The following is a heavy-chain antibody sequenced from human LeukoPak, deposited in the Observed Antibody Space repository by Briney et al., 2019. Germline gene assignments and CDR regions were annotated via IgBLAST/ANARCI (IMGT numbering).Heavy chain of an antibody. V-gene: IGHV3-9*01. D-gene: IGHD2-2*02. CDR1: GFTFDDYG. CDR3: AKGYIYAYYHYMDV. Sequence: GGSLRLSCAASGFTFDDYGMHWVRQAPGKGLEWVSGISWNSGSIGYADSVKGRFTISRDNAKKLLYLQMNSLRAEDTALYYCAKGYIYAYYHYMDVWGKGTTVTVSS. J-gene: IGHJ6*03. CDR2: ISWNSGSI.